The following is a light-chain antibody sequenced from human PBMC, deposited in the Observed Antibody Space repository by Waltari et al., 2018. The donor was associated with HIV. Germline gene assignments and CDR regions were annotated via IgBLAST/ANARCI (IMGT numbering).Light chain of an antibody. CDR3: QQISSASRT. V-gene: IGKV1-5*03. Sequence: EIQMTQSPSTLSASVGDRVTITCRASQSLGNWLAWCQQKPGRGPKVLIYKASSLQSGVPSRFSGRGSETEFTLTISSLHPDDFATYYCQQISSASRTLGGGTKVEIK. CDR2: KAS. J-gene: IGKJ4*01. CDR1: QSLGNW.